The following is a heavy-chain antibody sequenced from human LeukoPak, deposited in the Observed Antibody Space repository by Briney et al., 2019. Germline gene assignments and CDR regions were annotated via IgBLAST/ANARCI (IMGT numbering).Heavy chain of an antibody. CDR3: ARPNIRYCSGGACYNDGSDY. V-gene: IGHV4-39*07. J-gene: IGHJ4*02. D-gene: IGHD2-15*01. CDR2: IYYSGSS. CDR1: GGSISSSHYY. Sequence: SSGTLSLTCTVSGGSISSSHYYWGWIRQRPGKGREWIGSIYYSGSSYYSPSLKSRVTISVDTSKNQFSLKLSSVTAADTAVYYCARPNIRYCSGGACYNDGSDYWGQGTLVTVSS.